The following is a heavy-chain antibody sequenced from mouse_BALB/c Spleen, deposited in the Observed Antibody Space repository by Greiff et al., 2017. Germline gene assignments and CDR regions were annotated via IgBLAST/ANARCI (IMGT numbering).Heavy chain of an antibody. V-gene: IGHV5-17*02. CDR3: ARSTMITTGFAY. J-gene: IGHJ3*01. Sequence: EVHLVESGGGLVQPGGSRKLSCAASGFTFSSFGMHWVRQAPEKGLEWVAYISSGSSTIYYADTVKGRFTISRDNPKNTLFLQMTSLRSEDTAMYYCARSTMITTGFAYWGQGTLVTVSA. CDR1: GFTFSSFG. CDR2: ISSGSSTI. D-gene: IGHD2-4*01.